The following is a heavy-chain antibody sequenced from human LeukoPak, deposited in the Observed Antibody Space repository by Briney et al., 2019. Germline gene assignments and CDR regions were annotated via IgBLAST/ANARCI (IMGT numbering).Heavy chain of an antibody. CDR2: INHSGST. CDR3: ATGRDGYNY. D-gene: IGHD5-24*01. V-gene: IGHV4-34*01. Sequence: SETLSLACAVYGGSFSGYYWSWIRQPPGKGLEWIGEINHSGSTNYNPSLKSRVTISVDTSKNQFSLKLSSVTVADTAVYYCATGRDGYNYWGQGTLVTVSS. CDR1: GGSFSGYY. J-gene: IGHJ4*02.